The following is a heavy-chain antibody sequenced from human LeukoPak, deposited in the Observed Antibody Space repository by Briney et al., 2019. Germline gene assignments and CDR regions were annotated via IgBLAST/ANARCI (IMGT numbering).Heavy chain of an antibody. V-gene: IGHV5-51*01. Sequence: GESLKISCKGSGYSFTSYWIGWVRQMPGKGLEWMGIIYPGDSDTRYSPSFQGQVTISADKSISTAYLQWSSLKASDTAMYYCARNYGSGSYYNRYYYYYGMDVWGQGTTVTVS. D-gene: IGHD3-10*01. CDR2: IYPGDSDT. J-gene: IGHJ6*02. CDR3: ARNYGSGSYYNRYYYYYGMDV. CDR1: GYSFTSYW.